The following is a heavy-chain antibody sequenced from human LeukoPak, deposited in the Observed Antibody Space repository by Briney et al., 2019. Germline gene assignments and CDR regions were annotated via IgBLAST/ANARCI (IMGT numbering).Heavy chain of an antibody. D-gene: IGHD3-22*01. CDR1: GFTFSSYG. V-gene: IGHV3-23*01. Sequence: GGSLRLSCAASGFTFSSYGMSWVRQAPGKGLEWVSAISGSGGSTYYADSVKGRFTISRDNSKNTLYLQMNSLRAEDTAVYYCAKGGSYYYDSSGYYDFDYWGQGTLVTVSS. CDR3: AKGGSYYYDSSGYYDFDY. CDR2: ISGSGGST. J-gene: IGHJ4*02.